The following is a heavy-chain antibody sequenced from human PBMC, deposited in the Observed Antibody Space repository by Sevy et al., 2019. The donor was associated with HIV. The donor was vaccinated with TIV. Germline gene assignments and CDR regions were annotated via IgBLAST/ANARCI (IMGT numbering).Heavy chain of an antibody. D-gene: IGHD6-19*01. J-gene: IGHJ4*02. Sequence: GGSLRLSCAASGFTFSSYGMHWVRQAPGKGLEWVAVISYDGSNKYYADSVKGRFTISRDNSKNTLYLQMNSLRAEDTAVYYCAKLGSNGWEEFYFDYWGQGTLVTVSS. CDR2: ISYDGSNK. CDR1: GFTFSSYG. V-gene: IGHV3-30*18. CDR3: AKLGSNGWEEFYFDY.